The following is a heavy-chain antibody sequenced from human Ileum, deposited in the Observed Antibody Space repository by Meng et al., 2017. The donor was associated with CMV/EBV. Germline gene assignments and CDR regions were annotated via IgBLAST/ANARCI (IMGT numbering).Heavy chain of an antibody. V-gene: IGHV3-23*03. CDR2: IYSGGTGT. J-gene: IGHJ4*02. CDR3: ARDESSYSGSYYLAL. Sequence: SVFNFSSYAMSWVRQAPGKGLEWVSVIYSGGTGTYYADSVKGRFTISRDNSKNTLFLQMNSLRAEDTALYYCARDESSYSGSYYLALWGRGTLVTVSS. D-gene: IGHD1-26*01. CDR1: VFNFSSYA.